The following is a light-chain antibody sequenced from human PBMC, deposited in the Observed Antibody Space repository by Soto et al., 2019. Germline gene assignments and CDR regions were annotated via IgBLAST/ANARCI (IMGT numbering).Light chain of an antibody. CDR3: SSYTLSSTWV. CDR1: SNDIGLYNY. CDR2: EVT. J-gene: IGLJ3*02. Sequence: QSALTQPASVSGSPGQSITISCTGTSNDIGLYNYVSWYQQHPGKAPKLVIYEVTSRPSGVSDRFSGSKPDTTASLTISGVQAEDEADYYCSSYTLSSTWVFGGGTKLTVL. V-gene: IGLV2-14*01.